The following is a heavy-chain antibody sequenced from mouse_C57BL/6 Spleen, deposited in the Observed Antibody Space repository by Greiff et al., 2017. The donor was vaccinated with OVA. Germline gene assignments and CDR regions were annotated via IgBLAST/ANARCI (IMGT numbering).Heavy chain of an antibody. CDR2: INPNNGGT. J-gene: IGHJ4*01. V-gene: IGHV1-26*01. CDR3: ASRGLYYAMDY. CDR1: GYTFTDYY. Sequence: EVQLQQSGPELVKPGASVKISCKASGYTFTDYYMNWVKQSHGKSLEWIGDINPNNGGTSYNQKFKGKATLTVDKSSSTAYMELRSLTSEDSAVYYCASRGLYYAMDYWGQGTSVTVSS.